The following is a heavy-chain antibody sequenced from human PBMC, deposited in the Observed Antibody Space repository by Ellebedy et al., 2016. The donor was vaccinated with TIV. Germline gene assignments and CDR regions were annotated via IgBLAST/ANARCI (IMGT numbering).Heavy chain of an antibody. D-gene: IGHD5-18*01. CDR2: LSWDGGST. CDR1: GFTFDDYT. Sequence: GESLKISCAASGFTFDDYTMHWVRQAPGKGLEWVSLLSWDGGSTYYADSVKGRFTISRDKSKHSLYLQMNSLRTEDTAFYYCAKHKDTAMVEGGVFDYWGQGTLVTVSS. J-gene: IGHJ4*02. CDR3: AKHKDTAMVEGGVFDY. V-gene: IGHV3-43*01.